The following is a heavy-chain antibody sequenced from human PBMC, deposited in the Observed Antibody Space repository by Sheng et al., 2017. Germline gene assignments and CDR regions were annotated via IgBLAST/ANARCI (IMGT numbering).Heavy chain of an antibody. CDR2: IYYSGST. D-gene: IGHD5-12*01. CDR3: ARGPIPTYSGYDRSFDY. J-gene: IGHJ4*02. CDR1: GGSISSYY. V-gene: IGHV4-59*01. Sequence: QVQLQESGPGLVKPSETLSLTCTVSGGSISSYYWSWIRQPPGKGLEWIGYIYYSGSTNYNPSLKSRVTISVDTYKNQFSLKLSSVTAADTAVYYCARGPIPTYSGYDRSFDYWGQGTLVTVSS.